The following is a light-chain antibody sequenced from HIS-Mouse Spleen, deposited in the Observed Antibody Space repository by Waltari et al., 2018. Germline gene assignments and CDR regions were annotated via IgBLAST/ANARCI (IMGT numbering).Light chain of an antibody. Sequence: QSALTQPRSVSGSPGQSVTISCTGTSSDVGGYNYVSWYQQHPGKAPKLMIYDVSTRPSWVPYRFSGSKSGNTASLTISGLQADDEADYYCCSYAGSYPVVFGGGTKLTVL. CDR3: CSYAGSYPVV. J-gene: IGLJ2*01. CDR1: SSDVGGYNY. CDR2: DVS. V-gene: IGLV2-11*01.